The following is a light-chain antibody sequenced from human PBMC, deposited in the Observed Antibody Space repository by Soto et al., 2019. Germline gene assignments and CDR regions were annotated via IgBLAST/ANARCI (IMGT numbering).Light chain of an antibody. CDR1: SSNMGAGYD. Sequence: QRVTLSCTGRSSNMGAGYDVHWYEPLPGTAPQLVIHANSNGLSGVTDRFSVSKSGTSATLAFTGLKAEDEAEYSCQSCVSSLSVVVGGGTELTVL. CDR2: ANS. V-gene: IGLV1-40*01. J-gene: IGLJ2*01. CDR3: QSCVSSLSVV.